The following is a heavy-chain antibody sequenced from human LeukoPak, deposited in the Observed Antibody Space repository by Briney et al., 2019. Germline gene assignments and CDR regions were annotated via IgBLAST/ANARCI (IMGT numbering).Heavy chain of an antibody. CDR2: IGHSSIGYSSDHL. D-gene: IGHD3/OR15-3a*01. Sequence: GSLRLSCAASGFTFSNYAMYWVRQAPGKGLEWVSSIGHSSIGYSSDHLKYADSVKGRFTISRDNAKNSLYLQMDSLRAEDTAVYFCAREDFFTPHSWGQGTLVTVSS. V-gene: IGHV3-21*04. CDR3: AREDFFTPHS. CDR1: GFTFSNYA. J-gene: IGHJ4*02.